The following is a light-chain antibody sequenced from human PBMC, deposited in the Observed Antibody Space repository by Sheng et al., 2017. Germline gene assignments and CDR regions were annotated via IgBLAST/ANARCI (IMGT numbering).Light chain of an antibody. J-gene: IGKJ3*01. Sequence: DIQMTQSPSTLSASVGDRVTITCRASESINNWLAWYQQKPGRAPKVLIYRASSLESGVPSRFSGSGSGTEFSLTISSLQPDDFAIYYCQQYSSFVTFGPGTKVDMK. CDR3: QQYSSFVT. V-gene: IGKV1-5*03. CDR2: RAS. CDR1: ESINNW.